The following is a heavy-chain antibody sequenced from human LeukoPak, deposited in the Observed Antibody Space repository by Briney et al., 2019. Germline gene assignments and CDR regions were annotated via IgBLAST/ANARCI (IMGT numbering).Heavy chain of an antibody. CDR3: ASGDSSSWTRTDY. V-gene: IGHV5-51*01. CDR1: GYSFTSYW. Sequence: GESLKISCKGSGYSFTSYWIGWVRQMPGKGLEWMGIIYPGDSDTRYSPSFQGQVTISADKSISTAYLQWSSLKASDTAMYCCASGDSSSWTRTDYWGQGTLVTVSS. D-gene: IGHD6-13*01. J-gene: IGHJ4*02. CDR2: IYPGDSDT.